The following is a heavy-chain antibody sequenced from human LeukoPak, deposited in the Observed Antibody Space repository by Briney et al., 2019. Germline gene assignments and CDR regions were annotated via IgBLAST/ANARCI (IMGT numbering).Heavy chain of an antibody. CDR3: AKDIKKGENYDFWSGYTQGFDY. V-gene: IGHV3-30*02. J-gene: IGHJ4*02. CDR2: IRYDGSNK. CDR1: GFTFSSYG. Sequence: GGSLRLSCAASGFTFSSYGMHWVRQAPGKGLEWVAFIRYDGSNKYYADSVKGRFTISRDNSKNTLYLQMNSLRAEDTAVYYCAKDIKKGENYDFWSGYTQGFDYWGQGTLVTVSS. D-gene: IGHD3-3*01.